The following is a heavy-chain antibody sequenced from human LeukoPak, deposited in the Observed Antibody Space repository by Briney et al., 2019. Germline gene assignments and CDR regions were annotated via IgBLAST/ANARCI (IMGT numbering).Heavy chain of an antibody. CDR1: GFIFSSHG. J-gene: IGHJ4*02. CDR3: ARAHIAAAGSFDY. CDR2: ISHAGSNE. V-gene: IGHV3-30*03. D-gene: IGHD6-13*01. Sequence: GGSLRLSCAASGFIFSSHGMHWIRQAPGKGLEWVALISHAGSNEYYAASVKGRFTISRDNSNNEFYLQMNSLRAEDTAVYYCARAHIAAAGSFDYWGQGTLVTVSS.